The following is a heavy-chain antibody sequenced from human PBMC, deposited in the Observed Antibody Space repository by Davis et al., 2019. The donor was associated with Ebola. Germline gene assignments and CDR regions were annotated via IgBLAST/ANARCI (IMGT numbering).Heavy chain of an antibody. D-gene: IGHD3/OR15-3a*01. J-gene: IGHJ4*02. CDR1: GLIIRGYW. Sequence: PGGSLRLSCAPSGLIIRGYWMTCVRQAPGKGLEWVANINSDGSQKNYVASVKGRFTISRDNAKNSLSLQMNSLTAEDTGVYYCANGRDPDYWGQGTLVTVSS. CDR2: INSDGSQK. V-gene: IGHV3-7*01. CDR3: ANGRDPDY.